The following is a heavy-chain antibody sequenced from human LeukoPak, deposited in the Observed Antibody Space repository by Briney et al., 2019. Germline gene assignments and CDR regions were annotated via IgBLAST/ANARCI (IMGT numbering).Heavy chain of an antibody. CDR2: IIPIFGTA. J-gene: IGHJ6*02. D-gene: IGHD5-24*01. CDR1: GGTFSSYA. Sequence: ASVKVSCKASGGTFSSYAISWVRQAPGQGLEWMGGIIPIFGTANYAQKFQGRVTITADESTSTAYMELSSLRSEDTAVYYCATKRGRDGYIHYYYGMDVWGQGTTVTVSS. CDR3: ATKRGRDGYIHYYYGMDV. V-gene: IGHV1-69*13.